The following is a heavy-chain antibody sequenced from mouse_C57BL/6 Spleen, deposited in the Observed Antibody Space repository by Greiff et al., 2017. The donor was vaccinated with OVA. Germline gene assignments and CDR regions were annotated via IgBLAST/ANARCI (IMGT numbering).Heavy chain of an antibody. Sequence: EVQVVESGPELVKPGASVKMSCKASGYTFTDYNMHWVKQSHGKSLEWIGYINPNNGGTSYNQKFKGKATLTVNKSSSTAYMELRSLTSEDSAVYYCARRWTTVVATFDYGGQGTTLTVSS. CDR2: INPNNGGT. D-gene: IGHD1-1*01. CDR3: ARRWTTVVATFDY. J-gene: IGHJ2*01. V-gene: IGHV1-22*01. CDR1: GYTFTDYN.